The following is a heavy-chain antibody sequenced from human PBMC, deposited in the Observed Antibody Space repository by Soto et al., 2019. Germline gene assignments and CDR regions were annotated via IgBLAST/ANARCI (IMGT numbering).Heavy chain of an antibody. CDR1: GSTFSSCG. Sequence: PXESLRLPCAASGSTFSSCGMHWIRQAPGKGLEWVAVIWYDGSNKYYADSVKGRFTISRDNSKNTLYLQMNSLRAEDTAVYYCAREQPIYYYGSGSYGSGYHYGMDVWGQGTTVTVSS. V-gene: IGHV3-33*08. CDR2: IWYDGSNK. CDR3: AREQPIYYYGSGSYGSGYHYGMDV. D-gene: IGHD3-10*01. J-gene: IGHJ6*02.